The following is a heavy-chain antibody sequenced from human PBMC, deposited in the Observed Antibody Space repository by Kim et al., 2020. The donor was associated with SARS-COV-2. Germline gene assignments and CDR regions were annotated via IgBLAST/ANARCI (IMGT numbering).Heavy chain of an antibody. V-gene: IGHV1-69*13. CDR2: IIPIFGTA. J-gene: IGHJ4*02. CDR3: ARSGGYYDSSGYFLY. CDR1: GGTFSSYA. Sequence: SVKVSCKASGGTFSSYAISWVRQAPGQGLEWMGGIIPIFGTANYAQKFQGRVTITADESTSTAYMELSSLRSEDTAVYYCARSGGYYDSSGYFLYWGQGTLVTVSS. D-gene: IGHD3-22*01.